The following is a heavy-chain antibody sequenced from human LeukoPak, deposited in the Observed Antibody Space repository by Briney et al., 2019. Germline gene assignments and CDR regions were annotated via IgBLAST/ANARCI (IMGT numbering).Heavy chain of an antibody. CDR3: ARDPTSNGGY. J-gene: IGHJ4*02. V-gene: IGHV3-7*01. CDR2: IKPDGSAR. CDR1: GFTFNSYY. D-gene: IGHD2-8*01. Sequence: GGSLRLSCAASGFTFNSYYMSWVRQTPGKGLQWVANIKPDGSARYYVDSVRGRFTISRDNAKNSLFLQMNSLRTEDTAVYYCARDPTSNGGYWGQGTLVTVSS.